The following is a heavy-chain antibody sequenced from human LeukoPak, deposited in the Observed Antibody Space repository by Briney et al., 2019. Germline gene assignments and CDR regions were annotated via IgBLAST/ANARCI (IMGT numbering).Heavy chain of an antibody. J-gene: IGHJ4*02. D-gene: IGHD1-1*01. CDR2: IIPIFGTA. CDR1: GGTFSSYA. V-gene: IGHV1-69*05. CDR3: AREIQGTPPYYFDY. Sequence: SVKVSCKASGGTFSSYAISWVRRAPGQGLEWMGRIIPIFGTANYAQKFQGRVTITTDESTSTAYMELSSLRSEDTAVYYCAREIQGTPPYYFDYWGQGTLVTVSS.